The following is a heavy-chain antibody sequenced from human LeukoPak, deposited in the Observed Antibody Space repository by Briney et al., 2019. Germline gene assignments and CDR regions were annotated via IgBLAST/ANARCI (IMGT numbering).Heavy chain of an antibody. CDR3: ARDHDSSGWYYFDY. Sequence: PSQTLSLTCAVSGGSISSGGYSWSWIRQPPGKGLEWIGYIYHSGSTYYNPSLKSRVTISVDKSKNQFSLKLSSVTAADTAVYYCARDHDSSGWYYFDYWGQGTLVTVSS. V-gene: IGHV4-30-2*01. CDR2: IYHSGST. CDR1: GGSISSGGYS. D-gene: IGHD6-19*01. J-gene: IGHJ4*02.